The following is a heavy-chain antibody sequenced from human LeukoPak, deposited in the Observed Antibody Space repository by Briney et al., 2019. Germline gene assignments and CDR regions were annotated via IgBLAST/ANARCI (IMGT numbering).Heavy chain of an antibody. J-gene: IGHJ5*02. D-gene: IGHD2-15*01. CDR1: GFTFSDYY. V-gene: IGHV3-11*01. Sequence: GGSLRLSCAASGFTFSDYYMSWIRQAPGKGLEWVSYISSSGSTIYYADSAKGRFTISRDNAKNSLYLQMNSLRAEDTAVYYCAREMVAATGPWFDPWGQGTLVTVSS. CDR3: AREMVAATGPWFDP. CDR2: ISSSGSTI.